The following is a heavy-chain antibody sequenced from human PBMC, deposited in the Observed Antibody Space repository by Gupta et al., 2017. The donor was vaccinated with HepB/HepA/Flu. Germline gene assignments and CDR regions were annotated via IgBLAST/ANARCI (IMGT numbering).Heavy chain of an antibody. CDR2: ISYDGSNK. CDR3: ARRALWFGEELFDY. CDR1: GFTFSSYG. D-gene: IGHD3-10*01. Sequence: QVQLVESGGGVVQPGRSLRLSCAASGFTFSSYGMHWVRQAPGKGLEWVAVISYDGSNKYYADSVKGRFTISRDNSKNTLYLQMNSLRAEDTAVYYCARRALWFGEELFDYWGQGTLVTVSS. J-gene: IGHJ4*02. V-gene: IGHV3-30*03.